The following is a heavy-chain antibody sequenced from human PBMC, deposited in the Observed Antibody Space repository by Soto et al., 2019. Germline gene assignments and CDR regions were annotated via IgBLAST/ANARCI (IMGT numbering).Heavy chain of an antibody. Sequence: QLQLQESGPGLVKPSETLSLTCSVSGVSSSSSSYYWSWIRQPPGKGLEWIGSIHHSGSTYYNPSLRSRVTIPGDTSKKQFSLKLSFVTAADTAVYYWAGAVEDFWIGVHYYYMDVWGKGTTVTVSS. D-gene: IGHD3-3*01. V-gene: IGHV4-39*01. J-gene: IGHJ6*03. CDR1: GVSSSSSSYY. CDR3: AGAVEDFWIGVHYYYMDV. CDR2: IHHSGST.